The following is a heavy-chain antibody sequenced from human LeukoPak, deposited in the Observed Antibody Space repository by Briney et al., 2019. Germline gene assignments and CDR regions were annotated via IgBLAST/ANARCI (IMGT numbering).Heavy chain of an antibody. J-gene: IGHJ4*02. CDR2: ISGSGGST. V-gene: IGHV3-23*01. D-gene: IGHD3-10*01. Sequence: GGSLRLSCAASGFTFSSYAMSWVRQAPGKGLEWVSAISGSGGSTYYADSVKGRFTISRDNSKNTLYLQMNSLRAEDTAVYYCAKDYGGSGGNKGPFDYWGQGTLVTVSS. CDR3: AKDYGGSGGNKGPFDY. CDR1: GFTFSSYA.